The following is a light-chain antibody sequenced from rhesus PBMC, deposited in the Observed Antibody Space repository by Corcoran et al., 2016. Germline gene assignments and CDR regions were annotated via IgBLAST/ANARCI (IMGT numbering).Light chain of an antibody. CDR3: MQSIEFPLT. V-gene: IGKV2-90*01. CDR2: EVS. J-gene: IGKJ4*01. Sequence: DIVMTQTPLSLPVTPGEPASIPCRSSPSLLDSDGYTCLDWYLQKPGQSPQILIYEVSNRVSGAHDRLRGKGSGTDFTRKISRVEAEDVGGYYCMQSIEFPLTFGGGTKVEIK. CDR1: PSLLDSDGYTC.